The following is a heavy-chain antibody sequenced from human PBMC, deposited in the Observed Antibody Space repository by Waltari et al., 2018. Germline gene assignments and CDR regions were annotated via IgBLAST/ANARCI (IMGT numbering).Heavy chain of an antibody. CDR1: GGSISSYY. V-gene: IGHV4-59*01. J-gene: IGHJ3*02. D-gene: IGHD6-13*01. CDR2: IYYSGST. CDR3: ARGVAAAGTTGRAFDI. Sequence: QVQLQESGPGLVKPSETLSLTCTVSGGSISSYYWSWIRQPPGKGLEWIGYIYYSGSTNYNPSLKSRVTISVDTSKNQFSLKLSSVTAADTAVYYCARGVAAAGTTGRAFDIWGQGTMVTVSS.